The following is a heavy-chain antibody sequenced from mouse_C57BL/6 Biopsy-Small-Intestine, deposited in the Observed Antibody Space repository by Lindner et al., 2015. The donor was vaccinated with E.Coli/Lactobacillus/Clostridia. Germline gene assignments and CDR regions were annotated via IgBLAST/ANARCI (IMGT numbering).Heavy chain of an antibody. Sequence: VQLQESGAELAKPGASVKLSCKASGYTFTNYWMHWVEQRPGRGLEWIGYINPSSGYSKYNQRFKDKATLTADKSSSTAYMQLSSLTYEDSAVYYCARGGTVVVPYYFDYWGQGTTLTVSS. CDR1: GYTFTNYW. J-gene: IGHJ2*01. CDR2: INPSSGYS. D-gene: IGHD1-1*01. CDR3: ARGGTVVVPYYFDY. V-gene: IGHV1-7*01.